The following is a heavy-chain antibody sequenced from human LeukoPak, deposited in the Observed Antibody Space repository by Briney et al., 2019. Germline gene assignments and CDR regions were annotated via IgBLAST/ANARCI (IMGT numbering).Heavy chain of an antibody. D-gene: IGHD6-13*01. CDR2: ISTTSAYI. CDR3: ARDGAAAAGRYFDY. V-gene: IGHV3-21*01. J-gene: IGHJ4*02. Sequence: GGSLRLSCAASGFTFSGYSMNWVRQAPGKGLEWVSSISTTSAYIYYADSVKGRLTTSRDNAKSSLYLEMNSLRAEDTAVYYCARDGAAAAGRYFDYWGQGPLVTVSS. CDR1: GFTFSGYS.